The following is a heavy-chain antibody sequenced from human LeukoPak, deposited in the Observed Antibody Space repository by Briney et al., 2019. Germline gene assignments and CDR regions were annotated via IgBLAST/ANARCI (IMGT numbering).Heavy chain of an antibody. D-gene: IGHD2-2*01. V-gene: IGHV1-18*01. CDR3: ARDGYSSTSCYSRRFDP. J-gene: IGHJ5*02. CDR1: GYTFTSYG. CDR2: ISAYNGNT. Sequence: GASVKVSCKASGYTFTSYGISWVRQAPGQGLEWMGWISAYNGNTNYAQKLQGGVTMTTDTSTSTAYMELRSLRSDDTAVYYCARDGYSSTSCYSRRFDPWGQGTLVTVSS.